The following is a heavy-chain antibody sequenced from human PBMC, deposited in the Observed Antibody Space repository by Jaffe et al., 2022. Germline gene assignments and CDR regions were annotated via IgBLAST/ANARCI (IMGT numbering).Heavy chain of an antibody. CDR3: AKALLYSSGWQPYFDY. J-gene: IGHJ4*02. D-gene: IGHD6-19*01. CDR1: GFTFSSYG. V-gene: IGHV3-30*02. Sequence: QVQLVESGGGVVQPGGSLRLSCAASGFTFSSYGMHWVRQAPGKGLEWVAFIRYDGSNKYYADSVKGRFTISRDNSKNTLYLQMNSLRAEDTAVYYCAKALLYSSGWQPYFDYWGQGTLVTVSS. CDR2: IRYDGSNK.